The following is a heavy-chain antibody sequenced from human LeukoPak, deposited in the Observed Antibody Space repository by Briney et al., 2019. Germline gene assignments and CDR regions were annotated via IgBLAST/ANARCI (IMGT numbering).Heavy chain of an antibody. D-gene: IGHD6-25*01. CDR2: IYWHDDK. CDR1: GFSLSTSGVG. CDR3: AQRSIAAEAQGLYYLAG. V-gene: IGHV2-5*01. J-gene: IGHJ4*02. Sequence: SGPTLVKPTQTLTLTCTFSGFSLSTSGVGVGWIRQPPGKALEWLALIYWHDDKRYSSSLKSRLSITKDTSKNQVVLTMTNMDPGHRGTYYVAQRSIAAEAQGLYYLAGWGQGTLVTV.